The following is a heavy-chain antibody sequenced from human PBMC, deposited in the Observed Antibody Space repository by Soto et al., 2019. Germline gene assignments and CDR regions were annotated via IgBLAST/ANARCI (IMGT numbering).Heavy chain of an antibody. J-gene: IGHJ4*02. Sequence: GSLSLSCAASVFPFSSYAMTWVRQAPGKGLEWVSTISGSGVSTYYADSVKGRFTISRDNSKNTLYLQMNSLRAEDTAVYYCAKEVLSTARIDYWGQGTLVTVSS. CDR2: ISGSGVST. V-gene: IGHV3-23*01. D-gene: IGHD6-6*01. CDR1: VFPFSSYA. CDR3: AKEVLSTARIDY.